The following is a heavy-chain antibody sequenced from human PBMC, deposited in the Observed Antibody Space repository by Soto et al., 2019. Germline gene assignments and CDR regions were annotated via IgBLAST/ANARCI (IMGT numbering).Heavy chain of an antibody. D-gene: IGHD1-26*01. CDR2: IYYTGSA. CDR3: ARDKSERFIELFHY. CDR1: RGSVNNNNYY. Sequence: XETLSLTCTVARGSVNNNNYYWRWIRQPRGKGLEWIGYIYYTGSANYNPSLKSRVAMSVDTSRSQFSLELSSVTAAHTAVYYCARDKSERFIELFHYWGQGTLVAVSS. V-gene: IGHV4-61*01. J-gene: IGHJ4*02.